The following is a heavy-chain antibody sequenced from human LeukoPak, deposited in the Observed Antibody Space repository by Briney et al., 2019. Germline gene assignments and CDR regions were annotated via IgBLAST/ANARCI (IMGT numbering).Heavy chain of an antibody. CDR3: ARAVLLYDSSGYYYFDY. CDR1: GYTFTTNY. V-gene: IGHV1-46*01. Sequence: GASVKVSCKASGYTFTTNYKHWVRQAPGQGLEWMGTINPSAGSTSYAQRIQDRVTMTRDTSTNTVYMELSSLRSEDTAVYSCARAVLLYDSSGYYYFDYWGQGTLVTVSS. CDR2: INPSAGST. D-gene: IGHD3-22*01. J-gene: IGHJ4*02.